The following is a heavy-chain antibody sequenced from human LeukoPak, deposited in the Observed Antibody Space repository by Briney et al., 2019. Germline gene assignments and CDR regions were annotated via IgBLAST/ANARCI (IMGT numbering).Heavy chain of an antibody. CDR3: ARASYDSSGYYNDAFDI. CDR2: IYSGDST. V-gene: IGHV3-53*01. Sequence: GGSLRLSCAASGFTVSSNYMSWVRQAPGKGLEWVSVIYSGDSTYYADSVKGRFTISRDNSKNTLYLQMNSLRAEDTAVYYCARASYDSSGYYNDAFDIWGQGTMVTVSS. J-gene: IGHJ3*02. D-gene: IGHD3-22*01. CDR1: GFTVSSNY.